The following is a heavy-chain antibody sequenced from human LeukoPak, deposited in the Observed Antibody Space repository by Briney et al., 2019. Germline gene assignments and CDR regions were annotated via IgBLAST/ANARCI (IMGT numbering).Heavy chain of an antibody. CDR1: GFTFSSYA. CDR2: ISGSGGST. Sequence: GGSLRLSCAASGFTFSSYAMSWVRQAPGKGLEWVSAISGSGGSTYYADSVKGRFTISRDNSKNTLYLQMNSLRAEDTAVYYCAKRATVPAAILDYFDYWGQGTLVTVSS. D-gene: IGHD2-2*02. J-gene: IGHJ4*02. V-gene: IGHV3-23*01. CDR3: AKRATVPAAILDYFDY.